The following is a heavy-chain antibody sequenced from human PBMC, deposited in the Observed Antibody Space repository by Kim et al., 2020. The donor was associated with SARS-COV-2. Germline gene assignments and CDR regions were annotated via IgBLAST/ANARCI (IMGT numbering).Heavy chain of an antibody. D-gene: IGHD3-22*01. J-gene: IGHJ4*02. CDR3: ARNPWYYYDSSGYYSHFDY. CDR1: GGTFSSYA. V-gene: IGHV1-69*13. CDR2: IIPIFGTA. Sequence: SVKVSCKASGGTFSSYAISWVRQAPGQGLEWMGGIIPIFGTANYAQKFQGRVTITADESTSTAYMELSSLRSEDTAVYYCARNPWYYYDSSGYYSHFDYGGQGTLVPVSS.